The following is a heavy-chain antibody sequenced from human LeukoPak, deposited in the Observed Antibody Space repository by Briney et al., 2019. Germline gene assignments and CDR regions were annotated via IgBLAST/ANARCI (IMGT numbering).Heavy chain of an antibody. Sequence: SQTLSLTCAVSGGSISSGDYYWSWLRQPPGKGLEWIGYISYSGSTYYNPSLKSRVAISINTSKSQFSLKLSSVTAADTAVYYCGRSDGYNFNLWGQGTLVTVSS. V-gene: IGHV4-30-4*01. D-gene: IGHD5-24*01. CDR1: GGSISSGDYY. J-gene: IGHJ4*02. CDR3: GRSDGYNFNL. CDR2: ISYSGST.